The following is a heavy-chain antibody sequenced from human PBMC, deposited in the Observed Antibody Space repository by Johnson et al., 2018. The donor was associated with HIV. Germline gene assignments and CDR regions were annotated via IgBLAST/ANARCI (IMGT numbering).Heavy chain of an antibody. CDR3: ARGTGTDDAFDI. D-gene: IGHD1-1*01. CDR2: ISSSGDTT. J-gene: IGHJ3*02. CDR1: GFTFSDYC. Sequence: HVQLVESGGGLVKPGGSLRLSCAASGFTFSDYCMSWIRQAPGKGLEWISYISSSGDTTYYADSVKGRFTISRDAAENSLYLQMNSLRVEDTAVYYCARGTGTDDAFDIWGQGTMVTVSS. V-gene: IGHV3-11*04.